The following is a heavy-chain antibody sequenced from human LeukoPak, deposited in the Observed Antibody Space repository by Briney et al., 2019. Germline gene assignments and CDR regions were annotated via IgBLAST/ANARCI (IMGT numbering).Heavy chain of an antibody. D-gene: IGHD5-18*01. CDR3: ASGGYSYGYLNDY. CDR1: GGTFSSYA. CDR2: IIPIFGTA. J-gene: IGHJ4*02. Sequence: SVKVSCKASGGTFSSYAISWVRQAPGQGLEWMGGIIPIFGTANYAQKFQGRVTITTDESTSTAYMELSSLRSEDTAVYYCASGGYSYGYLNDYWGQGTLVTVPS. V-gene: IGHV1-69*05.